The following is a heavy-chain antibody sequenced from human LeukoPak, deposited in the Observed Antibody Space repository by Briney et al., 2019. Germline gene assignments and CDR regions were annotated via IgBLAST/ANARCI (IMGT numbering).Heavy chain of an antibody. CDR1: GGSISSYY. J-gene: IGHJ4*02. CDR3: ARDKYDILTGYEYFDY. CDR2: IYTSGST. Sequence: PSETLSLTCTVSGGSISSYYWIWIRQPAGKGLEWIGRIYTSGSTNYNPSLKSRVTMSVDTSKNQFSLKLSSVTAADTAVYYCARDKYDILTGYEYFDYWGQGTLVTVSS. D-gene: IGHD3-9*01. V-gene: IGHV4-4*07.